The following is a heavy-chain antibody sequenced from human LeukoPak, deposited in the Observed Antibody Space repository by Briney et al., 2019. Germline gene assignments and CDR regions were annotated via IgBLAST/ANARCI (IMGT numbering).Heavy chain of an antibody. J-gene: IGHJ3*02. V-gene: IGHV3-21*01. CDR2: ITTSSSYM. CDR1: GFTFSAYN. D-gene: IGHD3-22*01. CDR3: ARDRGVIVVVYYPDAFDI. Sequence: GGSLRLSCAASGFTFSAYNMNWVRRTPGKGLEWVSSITTSSSYMFYADSVRGRFTISRDNAKNSLYLQMNSLRAEDTAVYYCARDRGVIVVVYYPDAFDIWGQGTMVTVSS.